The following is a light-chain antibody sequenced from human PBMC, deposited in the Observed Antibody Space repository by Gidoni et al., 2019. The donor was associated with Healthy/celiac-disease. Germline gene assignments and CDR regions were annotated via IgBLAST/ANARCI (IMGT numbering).Light chain of an antibody. V-gene: IGLV1-47*01. Sequence: QSVLTQPPSASGTPGQRVTISCSGSSSNIGSNYVYWYQQLPGTAPKLLIFRNNQRPSGVPDRFSASLAISGLRSEDEADYYCAAWDDSLVFGGGTKLTVL. CDR3: AAWDDSLV. CDR2: RNN. J-gene: IGLJ3*02. CDR1: SSNIGSNY.